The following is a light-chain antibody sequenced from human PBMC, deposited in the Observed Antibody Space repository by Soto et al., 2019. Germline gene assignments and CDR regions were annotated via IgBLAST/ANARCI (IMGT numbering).Light chain of an antibody. V-gene: IGKV4-1*01. CDR1: QSVLFSYNNKAY. CDR2: WAS. CDR3: QQYYSVPPT. Sequence: DIVMTQSADSLAVSLGERATINCKSSQSVLFSYNNKAYLAWYQQKPGQPPKLLIYWASTRESGVPDRFSGSGSGTDFTLTISSLQAEDVAVYYCQQYYSVPPTFGQGTKVEIK. J-gene: IGKJ1*01.